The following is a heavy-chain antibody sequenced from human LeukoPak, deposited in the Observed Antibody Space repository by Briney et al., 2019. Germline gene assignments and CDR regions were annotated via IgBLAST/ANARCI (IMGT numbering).Heavy chain of an antibody. CDR1: GWSFSGYY. V-gene: IGHV4-34*01. CDR3: ARGVCSGGSCYSEWNY. J-gene: IGHJ4*02. Sequence: PSETLSLTCAVYGWSFSGYYWSWIRQPPGKGLEWIGEINHSGSTNYNPSLKSRVTISVDTSKNQFSLKLTSVTAADTAVYYCARGVCSGGSCYSEWNYWGQGTLVTVSS. D-gene: IGHD2-15*01. CDR2: INHSGST.